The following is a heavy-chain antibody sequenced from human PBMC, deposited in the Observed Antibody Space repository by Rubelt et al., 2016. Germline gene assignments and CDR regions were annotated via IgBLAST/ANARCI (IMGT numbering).Heavy chain of an antibody. Sequence: QVQLQESGPGLVKPSETLSLTCTVSGGSISSYYWNWIRQPPGKRLEWIGYIYYSGSTNYNPSLKSRVTISVDMSTNQFSLKLISVTAADTAIYYCASALSGYRYYFDFWGQGTLVTVSS. CDR1: GGSISSYY. D-gene: IGHD3-16*02. CDR2: IYYSGST. V-gene: IGHV4-59*08. CDR3: ASALSGYRYYFDF. J-gene: IGHJ4*02.